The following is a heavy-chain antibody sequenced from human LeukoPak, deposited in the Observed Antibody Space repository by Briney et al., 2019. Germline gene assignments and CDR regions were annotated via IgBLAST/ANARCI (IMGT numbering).Heavy chain of an antibody. Sequence: GGSLRLSCVASGFPFSSYAMSWVRQAPGKGLECVSVISGDGGTTHYADFVKGRFTISRDNSKNTLYLQMNSLRAEDTAVYYCARDLDCGGDCRNDYWGQGTLVTVSS. V-gene: IGHV3-23*01. CDR2: ISGDGGTT. J-gene: IGHJ4*02. CDR1: GFPFSSYA. CDR3: ARDLDCGGDCRNDY. D-gene: IGHD2-21*02.